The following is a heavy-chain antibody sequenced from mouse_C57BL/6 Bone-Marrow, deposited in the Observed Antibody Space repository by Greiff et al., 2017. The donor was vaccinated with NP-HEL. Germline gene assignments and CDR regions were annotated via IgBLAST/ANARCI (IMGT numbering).Heavy chain of an antibody. D-gene: IGHD2-2*01. J-gene: IGHJ1*03. Sequence: EVHLVESGTVLARPGASVKMSCKTSGYTFTSYWMHWVKQRPGQGLEWIGAIYPGNSDTSYNQKFKGKAKLTAVTSASTAYMELSSLTNEDSAVYYCTRWLRVTLYWYFDVWGTGTTVTVSS. CDR2: IYPGNSDT. V-gene: IGHV1-5*01. CDR1: GYTFTSYW. CDR3: TRWLRVTLYWYFDV.